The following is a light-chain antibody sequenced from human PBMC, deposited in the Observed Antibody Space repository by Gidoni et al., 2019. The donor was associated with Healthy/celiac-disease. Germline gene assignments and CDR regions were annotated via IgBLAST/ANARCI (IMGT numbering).Light chain of an antibody. CDR2: GAS. CDR1: QSVSSN. CDR3: QQYNNWPS. Sequence: EIVMTQSPATLSVSPGERATLSCRASQSVSSNLAWYQQKPGQAPRLLIYGASTRATGIPARFSGSGSGTEFTLTLSSLQSEDFAVYSCQQYNNWPSFGQGTKLEIK. V-gene: IGKV3-15*01. J-gene: IGKJ2*01.